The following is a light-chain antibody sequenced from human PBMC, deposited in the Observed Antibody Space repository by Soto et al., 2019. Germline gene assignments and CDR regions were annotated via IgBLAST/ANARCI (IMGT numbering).Light chain of an antibody. J-gene: IGLJ2*01. V-gene: IGLV4-60*02. CDR3: ETWDSNTP. CDR2: VEGSGSY. CDR1: SGHSSYI. Sequence: QLVLTQPSSASASLGSSVKLTCTLSSGHSSYIIAWHQQQPGKAPRYLMKVEGSGSYNKGSGVPDRFSGSSSGADRYLTISNLQFEDEADYYCETWDSNTPFGGGTKVTVL.